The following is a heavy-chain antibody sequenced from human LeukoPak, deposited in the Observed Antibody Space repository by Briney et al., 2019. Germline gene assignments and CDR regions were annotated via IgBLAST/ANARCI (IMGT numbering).Heavy chain of an antibody. Sequence: SETLSLTCTVSGGSISSSSYYWGWIRQPPGKGLEWIGSIYHSGSTHYNPSLTSRVTISVDTSKNQFSLKLSSVTAADTAVYYCARAYCTNGVCYYSYFDYWGQGTLVTVSS. J-gene: IGHJ4*02. CDR1: GGSISSSSYY. V-gene: IGHV4-39*07. D-gene: IGHD2-8*01. CDR2: IYHSGST. CDR3: ARAYCTNGVCYYSYFDY.